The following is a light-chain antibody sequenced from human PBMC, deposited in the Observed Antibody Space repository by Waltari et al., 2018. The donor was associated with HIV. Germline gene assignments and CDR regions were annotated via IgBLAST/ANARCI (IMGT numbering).Light chain of an antibody. CDR3: QQYGSSAGLT. CDR1: QNVRNH. Sequence: ETVLTQSPATLSLSPGERATLSCRASQNVRNHLAWYQQKPGQPPRLLIYGASSRATGTPARFSGSGSGTDFSLTISRLEPEDFAVYFCQQYGSSAGLTFGGGTKVEIK. CDR2: GAS. V-gene: IGKV3-20*01. J-gene: IGKJ4*01.